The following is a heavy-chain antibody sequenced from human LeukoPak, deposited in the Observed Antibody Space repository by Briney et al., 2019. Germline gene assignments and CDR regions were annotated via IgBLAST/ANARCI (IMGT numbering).Heavy chain of an antibody. Sequence: GGSLRLSCAASGFTFSSYSMNWVRQAPGKGLEWVSSISSSSSYIYYADSVKGRFAISRDNSKNTLYLQMSSLRAEDTAVYYCAKDGVAAGTFDYWGQGTLVTVSS. CDR1: GFTFSSYS. J-gene: IGHJ4*02. CDR2: ISSSSSYI. D-gene: IGHD6-13*01. V-gene: IGHV3-21*04. CDR3: AKDGVAAGTFDY.